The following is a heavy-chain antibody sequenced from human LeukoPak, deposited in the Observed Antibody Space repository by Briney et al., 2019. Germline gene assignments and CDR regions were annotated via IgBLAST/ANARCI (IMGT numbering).Heavy chain of an antibody. D-gene: IGHD6-13*01. CDR1: GDSVTDYY. V-gene: IGHV4-59*02. CDR2: IYHSGNT. CDR3: AREEGIAAAGALEY. Sequence: SETLSLTCNVSGDSVTDYYWSWIRQPPGKGLEWMGFIYHSGNTNYNPSLASRVTLSLDTSKTQLSLRLISVTAADTAVYYCAREEGIAAAGALEYWGQGTLVTVSS. J-gene: IGHJ4*02.